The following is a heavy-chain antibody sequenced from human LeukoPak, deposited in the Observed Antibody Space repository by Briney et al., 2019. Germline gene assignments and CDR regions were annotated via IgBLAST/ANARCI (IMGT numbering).Heavy chain of an antibody. CDR2: INHSGST. V-gene: IGHV4-34*01. CDR1: GGSIRGYY. D-gene: IGHD1-14*01. Sequence: SETLSLTCAVYGGSIRGYYWSWIRQPPGKGLEWIGEINHSGSTNYNPSLKSRVTISVDTSKNQFSLKLSSVTAADTAVYYCASIINDFDYWGQGTLVTVSS. J-gene: IGHJ4*02. CDR3: ASIINDFDY.